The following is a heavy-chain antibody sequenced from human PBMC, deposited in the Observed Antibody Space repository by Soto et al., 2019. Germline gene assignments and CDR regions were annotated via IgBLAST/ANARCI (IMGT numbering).Heavy chain of an antibody. V-gene: IGHV3-33*01. CDR3: AREREGYYGSTAGYYYGMDV. J-gene: IGHJ6*02. Sequence: QVQLVESGGGVVQPGRSLRLSCAASGFTFSSYGMHWVRQAPGKGLEWVAVIWYDGSNKYYADSVKGRFTISRDNSKNTLYLQMDSLRAEDTAVYYCAREREGYYGSTAGYYYGMDVWGQGTTVTVSS. CDR1: GFTFSSYG. D-gene: IGHD3-10*01. CDR2: IWYDGSNK.